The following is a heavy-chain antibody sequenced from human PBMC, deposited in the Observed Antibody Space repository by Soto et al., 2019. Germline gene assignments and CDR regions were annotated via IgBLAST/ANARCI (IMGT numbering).Heavy chain of an antibody. CDR2: LSGSGVST. V-gene: IGHV3-23*01. CDR1: GFPFSNYA. D-gene: IGHD3-22*01. Sequence: QLLESGGGLVQPGGSLRLSCAASGFPFSNYAMTWVRQAPGKGLEWVSALSGSGVSTYYADSVMGRFTISRDNSKKTVYPQMSSLRAEDTAVYYWATIESRFFYDSTGYYPFAYWGQGTLVTVSS. CDR3: ATIESRFFYDSTGYYPFAY. J-gene: IGHJ4*02.